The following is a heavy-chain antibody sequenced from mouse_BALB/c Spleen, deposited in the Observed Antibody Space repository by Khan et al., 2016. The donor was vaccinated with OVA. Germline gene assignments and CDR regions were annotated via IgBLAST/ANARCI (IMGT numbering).Heavy chain of an antibody. D-gene: IGHD2-14*01. CDR2: INPSNGYT. CDR1: GYTFTSYT. J-gene: IGHJ3*01. V-gene: IGHV1-4*01. Sequence: VQLQESGAELARPGASVKMSCKASGYTFTSYTIHWIKLRPGQGLEWIGSINPSNGYTNYNQKFKDKATLTADKSSTTAYMELSSLTSDDSVLYNCVRDGAYHRNDGWFAYWGQGTLVTVSA. CDR3: VRDGAYHRNDGWFAY.